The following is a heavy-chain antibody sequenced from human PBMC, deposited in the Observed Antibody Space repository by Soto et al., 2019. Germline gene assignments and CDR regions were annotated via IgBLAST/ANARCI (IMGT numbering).Heavy chain of an antibody. V-gene: IGHV4-39*01. CDR1: GGSISRSSYY. CDR2: IYYSGST. Sequence: PSETLSLPXTVSGGSISRSSYYWGWIRQPPGKGLEWIGSIYYSGSTYYNPSLKSRVTISVDTSKNQFSLKLSYVTAADTAVYYCASRTYTPIPHLGWGQGTLVTVSS. CDR3: ASRTYTPIPHLG. J-gene: IGHJ4*02. D-gene: IGHD1-1*01.